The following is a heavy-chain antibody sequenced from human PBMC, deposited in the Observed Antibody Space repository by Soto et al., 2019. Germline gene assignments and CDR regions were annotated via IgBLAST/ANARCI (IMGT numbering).Heavy chain of an antibody. V-gene: IGHV4-31*03. CDR2: IYYSGST. J-gene: IGHJ6*02. Sequence: PSETLSLTCTVSGGSISSGGYYWSWIRQHPGKGLEWIGYIYYSGSTYYNPSLKSRVTISVDTSKNQFSLKLSSVTAADTAVYYCARGRDYSNYWVSRSYYYYGMDVWGQGTTVTVSS. D-gene: IGHD4-4*01. CDR1: GGSISSGGYY. CDR3: ARGRDYSNYWVSRSYYYYGMDV.